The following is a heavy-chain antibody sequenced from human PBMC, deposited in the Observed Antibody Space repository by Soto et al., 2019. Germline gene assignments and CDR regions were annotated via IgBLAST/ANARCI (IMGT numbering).Heavy chain of an antibody. Sequence: QVQLVQSGAEVQKPGSSVKVSCKASGGTFSSYAISWVRQAPGQGLEWLGGIIPIFGTANYAQKFQGRVTITADESTSTAYMELSSLRSEDTAVYYCARNAIVGAMDYYYYYGMDVWGQGTTVTGSS. V-gene: IGHV1-69*01. CDR3: ARNAIVGAMDYYYYYGMDV. D-gene: IGHD1-26*01. CDR1: GGTFSSYA. J-gene: IGHJ6*02. CDR2: IIPIFGTA.